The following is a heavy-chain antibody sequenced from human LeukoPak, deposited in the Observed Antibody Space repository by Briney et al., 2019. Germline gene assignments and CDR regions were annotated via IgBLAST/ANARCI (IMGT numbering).Heavy chain of an antibody. D-gene: IGHD3-10*01. CDR3: ARGVDYYGV. CDR2: INHSGGT. J-gene: IGHJ4*02. CDR1: GGSFSGYS. V-gene: IGHV4-34*01. Sequence: SETLSLTCAVYGGSFSGYSWNWIRQPPVKGLEWIGEINHSGGTNYNPSLKSRVTISVDTSKKQFSLKLGSVTAADTAVYYCARGVDYYGVWGQGTLVTVSS.